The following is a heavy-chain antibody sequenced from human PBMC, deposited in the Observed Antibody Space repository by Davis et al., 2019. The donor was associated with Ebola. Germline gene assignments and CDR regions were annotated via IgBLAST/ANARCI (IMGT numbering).Heavy chain of an antibody. Sequence: GESLKISCAASGFTFSSYAMHWVRQAPGKGLEWVAVISYDGSNKYYADSVKGRFTISRDNSKSTLYLQMNSLTAEDTAVYYCARDIGYSDGWPDFYYYGMDVWGQGTTVTVSS. CDR2: ISYDGSNK. CDR3: ARDIGYSDGWPDFYYYGMDV. J-gene: IGHJ6*02. D-gene: IGHD5-18*01. V-gene: IGHV3-30-3*01. CDR1: GFTFSSYA.